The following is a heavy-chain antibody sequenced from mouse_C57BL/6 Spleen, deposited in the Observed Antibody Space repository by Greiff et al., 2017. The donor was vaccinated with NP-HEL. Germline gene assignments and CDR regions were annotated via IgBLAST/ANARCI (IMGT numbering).Heavy chain of an antibody. V-gene: IGHV5-17*01. D-gene: IGHD1-1*01. J-gene: IGHJ4*01. CDR3: ARTHTTVVAMDY. CDR1: GFTFSDYG. Sequence: EVKLMESGGGLVKPGGSLKLSCAASGFTFSDYGMHWVRQAPEKGLEWVAYISSGSSTIYYADTVKGRFTISRDNAKNTLFLQMTSLRSEDTAMYYCARTHTTVVAMDYWGQGTSVTVSS. CDR2: ISSGSSTI.